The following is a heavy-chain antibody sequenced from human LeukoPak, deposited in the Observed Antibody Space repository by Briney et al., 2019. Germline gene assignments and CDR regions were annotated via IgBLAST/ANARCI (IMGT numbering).Heavy chain of an antibody. CDR3: ARALYSAGWSY. J-gene: IGHJ4*02. D-gene: IGHD6-13*01. CDR1: GGSISNYY. Sequence: SETLSLTCAVSGGSISNYYWTWIRQPPGEGLESIGYIYNSGNTNYNPSLKSRVTISVDTSKNQFSLELSSVTTSDTAVYYRARALYSAGWSYWGPGTLVTVSS. V-gene: IGHV4-59*01. CDR2: IYNSGNT.